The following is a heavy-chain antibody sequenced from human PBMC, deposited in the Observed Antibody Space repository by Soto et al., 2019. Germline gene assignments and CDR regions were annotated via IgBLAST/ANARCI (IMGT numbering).Heavy chain of an antibody. V-gene: IGHV3-NL1*01. CDR1: GFTFSTYG. CDR2: IYGNGRDT. Sequence: GGSLRLSCAASGFTFSTYGMHWVRQAPGKGLEWVSGIYGNGRDTFYADSVKGRFTISRDNAENTLYLQMNSLRAEDTAVYYCARALGYCSSTSCYRFDPWGQGTLVTV. CDR3: ARALGYCSSTSCYRFDP. J-gene: IGHJ5*02. D-gene: IGHD2-2*01.